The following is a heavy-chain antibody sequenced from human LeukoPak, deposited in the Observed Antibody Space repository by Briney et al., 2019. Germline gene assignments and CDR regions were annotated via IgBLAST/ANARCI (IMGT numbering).Heavy chain of an antibody. CDR3: ATDSGTYSYGYTFDY. V-gene: IGHV1-24*01. J-gene: IGHJ4*02. D-gene: IGHD5-18*01. CDR1: GCTLTELS. Sequence: ASVKVSCKVSGCTLTELSMHWVRQAPGKGLEWMGGFDPEDGETIYAQKFQGRVTMTEDTSTDTAYMELSSLRSEDTAVYYCATDSGTYSYGYTFDYWGQGTLVTVSS. CDR2: FDPEDGET.